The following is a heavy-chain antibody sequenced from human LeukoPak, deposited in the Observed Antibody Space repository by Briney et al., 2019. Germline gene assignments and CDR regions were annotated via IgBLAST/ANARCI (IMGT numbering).Heavy chain of an antibody. CDR2: ISGSGGST. V-gene: IGHV3-23*01. Sequence: GGSLRLSCAASGFTFSTYAMSRVRQAPGKGLEWVSAISGSGGSTYYADSVKGRFTISRDNSKNTLYLQMNSLRAEDTAVYYCAKQFWGFGELFQYFFDYWGQGTLVTVSS. CDR1: GFTFSTYA. J-gene: IGHJ4*02. D-gene: IGHD3-10*01. CDR3: AKQFWGFGELFQYFFDY.